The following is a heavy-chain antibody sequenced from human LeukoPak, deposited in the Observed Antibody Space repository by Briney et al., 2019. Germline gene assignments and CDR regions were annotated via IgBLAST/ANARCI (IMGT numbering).Heavy chain of an antibody. J-gene: IGHJ4*02. V-gene: IGHV3-30*18. CDR3: AKDRPSYNWNDVEGFDY. Sequence: GGSLTLSCAPSGLTFSSYGMTWAPHAPGKGLEWVAVISYDGSHKYYADSVKGRFTISTDNYKNTLYLQMNSLRADDTAVYYCAKDRPSYNWNDVEGFDYWGQGTLVTVSS. D-gene: IGHD1-20*01. CDR1: GLTFSSYG. CDR2: ISYDGSHK.